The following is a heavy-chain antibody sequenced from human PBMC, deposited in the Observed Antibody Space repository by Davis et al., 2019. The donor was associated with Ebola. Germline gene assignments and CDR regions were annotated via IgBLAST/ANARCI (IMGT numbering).Heavy chain of an antibody. CDR1: GYSISSSNW. V-gene: IGHV4-38-2*01. CDR2: MYYSGST. D-gene: IGHD6-13*01. Sequence: SETLSLTCAVSGYSISSSNWWGWIRQPPGKGLEWIGIMYYSGSTNYNPSLKSRVTISVDTSKNQFSLKLSSVTAADTAVYYCASGYSSSWPDYWGQGTLVTVSS. J-gene: IGHJ4*02. CDR3: ASGYSSSWPDY.